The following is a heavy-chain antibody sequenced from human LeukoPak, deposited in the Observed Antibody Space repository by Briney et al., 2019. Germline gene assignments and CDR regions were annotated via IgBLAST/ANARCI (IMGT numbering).Heavy chain of an antibody. D-gene: IGHD6-13*01. J-gene: IGHJ4*02. Sequence: PGGSLRLSCAASGFAFSSSAMSWVRQAPGKGLEWVSAISGSGGSTYYADSVKGRFTISRDNSKNTLYLQMNSLRAEDTAVYYCAKAEIAAAGNRYWGQGTLVTVSS. CDR1: GFAFSSSA. V-gene: IGHV3-23*01. CDR2: ISGSGGST. CDR3: AKAEIAAAGNRY.